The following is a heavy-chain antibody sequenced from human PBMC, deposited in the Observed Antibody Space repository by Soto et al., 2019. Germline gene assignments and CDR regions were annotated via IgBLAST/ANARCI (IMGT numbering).Heavy chain of an antibody. CDR1: GGSFSGYY. CDR3: ARASFNYYGSGSYSYYGMDV. J-gene: IGHJ6*02. D-gene: IGHD3-10*01. Sequence: SETLSLTCAVYGGSFSGYYWSWIRQPPGKGLEWIGEINHSGSTNYNPSLKSRVTISVDTSKNQFSLKLSSVTAADTAVYYCARASFNYYGSGSYSYYGMDVWGQGTTVTVSS. CDR2: INHSGST. V-gene: IGHV4-34*01.